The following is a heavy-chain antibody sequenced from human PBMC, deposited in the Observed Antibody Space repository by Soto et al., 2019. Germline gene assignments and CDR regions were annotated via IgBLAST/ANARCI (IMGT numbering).Heavy chain of an antibody. CDR1: GGTFSSYA. CDR3: ARGTLSVTRMPGEGAFDI. J-gene: IGHJ3*02. CDR2: IIPIFGTA. Sequence: SVKVSCKASGGTFSSYAISWVRQAPGQGLEWMGGIIPIFGTANYAQKFQGRVTITADESTSTAYMELSSLRSEDTAVYYCARGTLSVTRMPGEGAFDIWGQGTMVTVSS. D-gene: IGHD2-2*01. V-gene: IGHV1-69*13.